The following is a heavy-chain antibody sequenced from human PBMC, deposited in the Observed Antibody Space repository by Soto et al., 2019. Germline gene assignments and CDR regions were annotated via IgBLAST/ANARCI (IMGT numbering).Heavy chain of an antibody. V-gene: IGHV5-51*01. D-gene: IGHD2-15*01. CDR1: GYSFSTYW. J-gene: IGHJ4*02. CDR2: IYPADSDT. CDR3: AIPPPATAVSDFDC. Sequence: GESLKISCKGSGYSFSTYWIGWVRQMPGKGLEWMGIIYPADSDTRYSPSFQGQVTISADESISTAYLQWSSLKASDTAIYYCAIPPPATAVSDFDCWGQGTRVTVSS.